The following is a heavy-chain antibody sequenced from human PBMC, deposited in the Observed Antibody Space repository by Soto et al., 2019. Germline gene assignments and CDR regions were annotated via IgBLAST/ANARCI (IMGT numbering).Heavy chain of an antibody. CDR3: ARGPRITMVRGVIRGLRPFDY. CDR2: INHSGST. J-gene: IGHJ4*02. V-gene: IGHV4-34*01. Sequence: SETLSLTCAVYGGSFSGYYWSWIRQPPGKGLEWIGEINHSGSTNYNPSLKSRVTISVDTSKNQFSLKLSSVTAADTAVYYCARGPRITMVRGVIRGLRPFDYWGQGTLVTVSS. CDR1: GGSFSGYY. D-gene: IGHD3-10*01.